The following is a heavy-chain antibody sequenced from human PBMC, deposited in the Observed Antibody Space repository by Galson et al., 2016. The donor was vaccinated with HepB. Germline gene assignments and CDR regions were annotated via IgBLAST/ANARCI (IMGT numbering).Heavy chain of an antibody. Sequence: SVKVSCKASGDNFNSFAISWVRQAPGRGLEWMGGIIPILDIVYYGQNFQGRVTITADKSSSTVYMELSSPRSEDMAVYYCAKAREMYDWNYYFLWGQGTLVTVSS. CDR2: IIPILDIV. D-gene: IGHD1-7*01. J-gene: IGHJ4*02. CDR1: GDNFNSFA. V-gene: IGHV1-69*10. CDR3: AKAREMYDWNYYFL.